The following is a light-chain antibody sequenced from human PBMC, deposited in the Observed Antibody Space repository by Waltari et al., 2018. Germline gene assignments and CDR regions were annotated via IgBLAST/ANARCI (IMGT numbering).Light chain of an antibody. CDR2: GAS. J-gene: IGKJ5*01. V-gene: IGKV3-15*01. CDR1: QSVGYN. Sequence: EVVMTQSPATLSVSPGERVTLSCRASQSVGYNLAWFQQQPGQAPRLLIYGASTRATDIPDRFSGSGPGTAFTLTISSLQSEDFANYYCQQYNNWQITFGQGTRLDLK. CDR3: QQYNNWQIT.